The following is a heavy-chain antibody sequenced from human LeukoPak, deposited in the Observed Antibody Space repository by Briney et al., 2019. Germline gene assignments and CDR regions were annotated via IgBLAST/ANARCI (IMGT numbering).Heavy chain of an antibody. J-gene: IGHJ4*02. D-gene: IGHD3-22*01. Sequence: GGSLRLSCEASGFIFSSYWMSWVRQAPGKGLEWVANIKQDGSDKSYVDSVKGRFTISRDNAKNSLYLQMNSLRAEDTAVYYCARDSRFTMRDYWGQGTLVTVSS. CDR3: ARDSRFTMRDY. CDR1: GFIFSSYW. CDR2: IKQDGSDK. V-gene: IGHV3-7*01.